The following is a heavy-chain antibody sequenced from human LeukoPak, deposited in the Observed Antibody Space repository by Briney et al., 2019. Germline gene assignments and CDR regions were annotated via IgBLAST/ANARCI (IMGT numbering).Heavy chain of an antibody. D-gene: IGHD6-19*01. Sequence: SETLSLTCTVSGDSISRSTYYWAWIRQPPGKGLEWIGSVYYGRSPYYNPSLEGRATISVDTSKNHFSLKMSSVTAADTAVYYCARGGYSSGWYGYWGQGTLVTVSS. CDR3: ARGGYSSGWYGY. J-gene: IGHJ4*02. CDR2: VYYGRSP. CDR1: GDSISRSTYY. V-gene: IGHV4-39*02.